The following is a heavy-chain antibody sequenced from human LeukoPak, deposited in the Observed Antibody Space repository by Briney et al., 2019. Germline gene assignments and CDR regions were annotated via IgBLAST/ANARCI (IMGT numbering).Heavy chain of an antibody. CDR1: GGSISSYY. CDR2: IYYSGST. CDR3: ARLGGWFDP. D-gene: IGHD3-16*01. V-gene: IGHV4-59*01. J-gene: IGHJ5*02. Sequence: SETLSLTSTVSGGSISSYYWSWIRQPPGKGLEWIGYIYYSGSTNYNPSLKSRVTISVDTSKNQFSLKLSSVTAADTAVYYCARLGGWFDPWGQGTLVTVSS.